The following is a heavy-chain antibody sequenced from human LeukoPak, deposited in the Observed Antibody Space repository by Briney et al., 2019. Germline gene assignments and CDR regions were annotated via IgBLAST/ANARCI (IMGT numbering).Heavy chain of an antibody. CDR2: INGDGSTT. Sequence: GSLRLSCAASGFTFNTNWMHWVRQAPGKGLVWVSCINGDGSTTTYADSVKGRFTISRDNAKNTVYLQINNLRPEDTAVYYCARDRYYVPDNWGQGTLVTVSS. V-gene: IGHV3-74*01. CDR1: GFTFNTNW. CDR3: ARDRYYVPDN. J-gene: IGHJ4*02. D-gene: IGHD3-10*02.